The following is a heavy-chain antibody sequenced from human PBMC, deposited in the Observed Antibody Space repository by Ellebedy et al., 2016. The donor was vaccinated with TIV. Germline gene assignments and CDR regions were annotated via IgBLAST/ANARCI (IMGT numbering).Heavy chain of an antibody. Sequence: PGGSLRLSCSSSGFTFSRHGMHWVRQAPDRGLEWVAVIYFDGTHLHYADSVKGRFTISRDNSRNILYLEMNNVRPEDTATYFCARDEGSPVVGAQGPLDHWGQGTPVYVSS. CDR1: GFTFSRHG. V-gene: IGHV3-33*01. D-gene: IGHD1-26*01. J-gene: IGHJ4*02. CDR2: IYFDGTHL. CDR3: ARDEGSPVVGAQGPLDH.